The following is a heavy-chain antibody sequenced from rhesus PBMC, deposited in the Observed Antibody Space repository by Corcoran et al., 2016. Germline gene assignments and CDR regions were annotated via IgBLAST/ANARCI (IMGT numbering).Heavy chain of an antibody. V-gene: IGHV5-2*01. CDR1: GYSFTSYW. CDR2: LDPSDSHT. CDR3: AKGVIEYCTGSGCYGIDY. D-gene: IGHD2-21*01. Sequence: EVQLVQSGAEVKRPGESLKISCKTSGYSFTSYWISWVRQMPGKGLEWMGALDPSDSHTHYRPSFQGQVTIGADKSTRTASLQWSSLKASDTAMYYCAKGVIEYCTGSGCYGIDYWGQGVLVTVSS. J-gene: IGHJ4*01.